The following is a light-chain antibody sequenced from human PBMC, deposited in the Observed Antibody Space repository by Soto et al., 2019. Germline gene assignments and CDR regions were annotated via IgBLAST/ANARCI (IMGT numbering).Light chain of an antibody. CDR2: AAS. CDR3: QQRHMWPIT. J-gene: IGKJ5*01. CDR1: QSVRNN. V-gene: IGKV3-15*01. Sequence: EIMVTQSPATLSVSPGERATLSCRASQSVRNNLAWYQQKPGQAPRLLIYAASTRATGIPARFSGSGSGTDFTLTISSLEPEDSAVYYCQQRHMWPITFGQGTQLEIK.